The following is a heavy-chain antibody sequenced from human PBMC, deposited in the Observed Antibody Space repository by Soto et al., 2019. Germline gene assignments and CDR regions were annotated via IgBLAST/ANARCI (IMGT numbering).Heavy chain of an antibody. J-gene: IGHJ6*02. Sequence: QVQLVESGGGVVQPGRSLRLSCAASGFTFSTYAMHWVRQAPGKGLEWVAVTSYDESNKYYADSVKGRFTISRDNSKNTLFLKLNSLRVDDTAVFCCASDFRKLRFMDVWCQVTTVTVSS. CDR2: TSYDESNK. CDR3: ASDFRKLRFMDV. V-gene: IGHV3-30-3*01. D-gene: IGHD5-12*01. CDR1: GFTFSTYA.